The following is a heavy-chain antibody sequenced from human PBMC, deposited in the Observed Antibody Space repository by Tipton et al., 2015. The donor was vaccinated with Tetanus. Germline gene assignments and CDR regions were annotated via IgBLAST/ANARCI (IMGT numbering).Heavy chain of an antibody. D-gene: IGHD2/OR15-2a*01. Sequence: TLSLTCTVSGGSVRTYYWSWIRQSPGKGLEWIGRIYSDGSTDKNPSLKSRTTLSVDTSKNQVFLSMTSLTAADTGVYYCARHSRGSIFYWGRGTLVTVSS. V-gene: IGHV4-4*07. CDR1: GGSVRTYY. CDR2: IYSDGST. CDR3: ARHSRGSIFY. J-gene: IGHJ4*02.